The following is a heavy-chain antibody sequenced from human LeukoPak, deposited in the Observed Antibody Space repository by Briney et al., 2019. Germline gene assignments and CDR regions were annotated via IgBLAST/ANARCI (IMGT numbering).Heavy chain of an antibody. Sequence: GGSLRLSCAASGFTFDDYAMHWVRQAPGKGLEWVSAISGSGTNTYYADSVKGRFTISRDNAKNSLYLQMNSLRAEDTAVYYCARNFHRRLYDSSGYYPYWGQGTLVTVSS. CDR2: ISGSGTNT. V-gene: IGHV3-21*01. D-gene: IGHD3-22*01. CDR3: ARNFHRRLYDSSGYYPY. CDR1: GFTFDDYA. J-gene: IGHJ4*02.